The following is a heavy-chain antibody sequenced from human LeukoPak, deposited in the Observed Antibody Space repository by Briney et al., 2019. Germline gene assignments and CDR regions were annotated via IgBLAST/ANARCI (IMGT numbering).Heavy chain of an antibody. V-gene: IGHV3-33*01. Sequence: GGSLRLSCAASGFTFSSYGMHWVRQAPGKGLEWVAVIWYDGSNKYYADSVKGRFTISRDNSKNTLYLQMNSLRAEDTAVYYCARDTPYRIGYCSSTSCYTMDYWGQGTLVTVSS. J-gene: IGHJ4*02. CDR3: ARDTPYRIGYCSSTSCYTMDY. D-gene: IGHD2-2*02. CDR2: IWYDGSNK. CDR1: GFTFSSYG.